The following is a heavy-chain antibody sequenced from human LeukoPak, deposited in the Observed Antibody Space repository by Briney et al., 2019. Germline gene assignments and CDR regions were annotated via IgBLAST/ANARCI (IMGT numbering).Heavy chain of an antibody. CDR3: AKFGGCSGGSCYRDY. V-gene: IGHV3-23*01. D-gene: IGHD2-15*01. Sequence: GGSLRFSCAASGFTFSSYAMSWVRQAPGKGLEWVSAISGSGGSTYHADSVKGRFTISRDNSKNTLYLQMNSLRAEDTAVYYCAKFGGCSGGSCYRDYWGQGTLVTVSS. CDR1: GFTFSSYA. J-gene: IGHJ4*02. CDR2: ISGSGGST.